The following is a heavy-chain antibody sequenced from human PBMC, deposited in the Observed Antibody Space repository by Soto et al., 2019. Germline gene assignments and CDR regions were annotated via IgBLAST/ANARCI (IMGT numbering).Heavy chain of an antibody. J-gene: IGHJ4*02. Sequence: EVQLVESGGGLVQPGGSLRLSCAASGFTFSSYAMRWFRQAPGKGLEWVAAISGSGGSTYYADSVKGRFTISRDNSKNTVYRQMNSLRDEDTAVYYCADASGWFGGFDYWGQGTLVTVSS. D-gene: IGHD3-10*01. CDR2: ISGSGGST. CDR1: GFTFSSYA. V-gene: IGHV3-23*04. CDR3: ADASGWFGGFDY.